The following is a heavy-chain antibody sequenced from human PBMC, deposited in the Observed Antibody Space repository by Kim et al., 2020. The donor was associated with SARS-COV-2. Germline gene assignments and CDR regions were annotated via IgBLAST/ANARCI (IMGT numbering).Heavy chain of an antibody. CDR3: ATPYTVAGYRRDDAFDI. D-gene: IGHD6-19*01. Sequence: ASVKVSCKVSGYTLTELSMHWVRQAPGKGLEWMGGFDPEDGETIYAQKFQGRVTMTEDTSTDTAYMELSSLRSEDTAVYYCATPYTVAGYRRDDAFDIWGQGTMVTVSS. J-gene: IGHJ3*02. CDR1: GYTLTELS. CDR2: FDPEDGET. V-gene: IGHV1-24*01.